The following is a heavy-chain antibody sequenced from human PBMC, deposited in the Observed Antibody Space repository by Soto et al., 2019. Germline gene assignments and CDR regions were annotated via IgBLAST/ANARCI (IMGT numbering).Heavy chain of an antibody. Sequence: EVQLVESGGGLVKPGGSLRLSCAASGFTFSGHTINWVRQAPGKGLEWVSSVSSSSSYIYYADSVKGRFTVSRDNAEKSLYLQMNSLRAEDTAIYYCARCMGFDGSGYAFFDSWGQGTLVTVPS. CDR1: GFTFSGHT. CDR3: ARCMGFDGSGYAFFDS. CDR2: VSSSSSYI. J-gene: IGHJ4*02. D-gene: IGHD3-10*01. V-gene: IGHV3-21*01.